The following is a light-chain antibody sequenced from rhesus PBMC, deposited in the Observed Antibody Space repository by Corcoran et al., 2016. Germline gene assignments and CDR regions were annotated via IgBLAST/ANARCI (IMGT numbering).Light chain of an antibody. J-gene: IGKJ2*01. Sequence: DIQMTQSPSSLSASVGDRVTITCRASQGITNDLAWYQQKPGETPKLLIYEASRLQSGIPSRFSGSGSGTDFTLTISSLQSEYFATYYCQHYYSTPYSFGQGTKVEIK. CDR1: QGITND. CDR3: QHYYSTPYS. CDR2: EAS. V-gene: IGKV1-25*01.